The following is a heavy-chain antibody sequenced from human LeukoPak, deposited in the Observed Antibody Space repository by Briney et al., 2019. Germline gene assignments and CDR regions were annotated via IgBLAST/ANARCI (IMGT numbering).Heavy chain of an antibody. CDR2: IKDDGNEQ. CDR3: ARDPYFDAFDM. CDR1: GCIFSSYW. V-gene: IGHV3-7*01. Sequence: PGGSLRLSCVASGCIFSSYWMSWVRQAPGKGLEWVANIKDDGNEQYYVDSVRGRFTIFRDNAKNSLYLQMNSLRAEDTAMYYCARDPYFDAFDMWGQGTMVTVSS. D-gene: IGHD3-3*01. J-gene: IGHJ3*02.